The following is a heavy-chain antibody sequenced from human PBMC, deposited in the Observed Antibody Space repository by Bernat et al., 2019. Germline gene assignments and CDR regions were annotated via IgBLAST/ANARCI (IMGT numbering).Heavy chain of an antibody. CDR2: IKEDGSEK. CDR3: VREYSAGWYGGY. CDR1: GFTFTSYW. Sequence: EVQLVESGGGLVQPGGSLRLSCAASGFTFTSYWMTWVRQAPGKGLEWVADIKEDGSEKYYLDSVKGRFTISRDNAKNSLYLQMNSLRAEDTAVYYCVREYSAGWYGGYWGPGTLVTVSS. J-gene: IGHJ4*02. D-gene: IGHD1-26*01. V-gene: IGHV3-7*03.